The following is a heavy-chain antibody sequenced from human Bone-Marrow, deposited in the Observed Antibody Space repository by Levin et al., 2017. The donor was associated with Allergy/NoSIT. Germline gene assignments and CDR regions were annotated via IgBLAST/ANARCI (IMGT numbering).Heavy chain of an antibody. D-gene: IGHD2-21*01. CDR3: ARDLWVDYFDY. Sequence: PSETLSLTCAASGFTFSSYSMNWVRQAPGKGLEWVSSISSSSSYIYYADSVKGRFTISRDNAKNSLYLQMNSLRAEDTAVYYCARDLWVDYFDYWGQGTLVTVSS. J-gene: IGHJ4*02. CDR2: ISSSSSYI. V-gene: IGHV3-21*01. CDR1: GFTFSSYS.